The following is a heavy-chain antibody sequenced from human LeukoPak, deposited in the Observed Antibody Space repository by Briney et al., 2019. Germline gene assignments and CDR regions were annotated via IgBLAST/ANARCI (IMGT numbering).Heavy chain of an antibody. Sequence: PSETLSLTCAVYGGSFSGYYWSWIRQPPGKGLEWIGEINHSGSTNYNPSPKSRVTISVDTSKNQFSLKLSSVTAADTAVYYCARGRVHYDSSGYYYSGNYYMDVWGKGTTVTVSS. J-gene: IGHJ6*03. CDR3: ARGRVHYDSSGYYYSGNYYMDV. D-gene: IGHD3-22*01. CDR1: GGSFSGYY. V-gene: IGHV4-34*01. CDR2: INHSGST.